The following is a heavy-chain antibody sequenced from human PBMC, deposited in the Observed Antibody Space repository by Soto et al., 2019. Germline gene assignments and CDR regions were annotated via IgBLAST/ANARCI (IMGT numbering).Heavy chain of an antibody. V-gene: IGHV3-23*01. CDR2: FSGSGGNI. CDR1: GFAFSTHA. Sequence: GSLRLSCVASGFAFSTHAMSWVRQAPGKGLEWVSTFSGSGGNIYYAESVKGRLTISRDDSKNTLYLQMNSLRVEDTAVYYCAKDPPWTVGPLAMDVWGQGTTVTVSS. J-gene: IGHJ6*02. CDR3: AKDPPWTVGPLAMDV. D-gene: IGHD1-26*01.